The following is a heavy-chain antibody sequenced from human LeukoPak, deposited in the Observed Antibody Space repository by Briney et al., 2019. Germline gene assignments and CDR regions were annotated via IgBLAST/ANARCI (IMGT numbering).Heavy chain of an antibody. V-gene: IGHV3-23*01. Sequence: PGGSLRLSCAASGFTFSSYAMSWVRQAPGKGLEWVSAISGSGGSTYYADSVKGRFTISRGNAKNSLYLQMNSLRAEDTAVYYCARDSLLYDFWSGLVPGAFDIWGQGTMVTVSS. CDR1: GFTFSSYA. CDR3: ARDSLLYDFWSGLVPGAFDI. J-gene: IGHJ3*02. CDR2: ISGSGGST. D-gene: IGHD3-3*01.